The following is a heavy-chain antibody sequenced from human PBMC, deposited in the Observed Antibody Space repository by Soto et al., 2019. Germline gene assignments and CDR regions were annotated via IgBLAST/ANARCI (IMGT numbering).Heavy chain of an antibody. CDR3: ARDPIVVVPATTIPNGYYYYYYGMDV. J-gene: IGHJ6*02. CDR2: IIPIFGTA. D-gene: IGHD2-2*01. Sequence: ASVKVSCKASGGTFSSYAISWVRQAPGQGLEWMGGIIPIFGTANYAQKFQGRVTITADESTSTAYMELSSLRSEDTAVYYCARDPIVVVPATTIPNGYYYYYYGMDVWGQGTTVTVSS. V-gene: IGHV1-69*13. CDR1: GGTFSSYA.